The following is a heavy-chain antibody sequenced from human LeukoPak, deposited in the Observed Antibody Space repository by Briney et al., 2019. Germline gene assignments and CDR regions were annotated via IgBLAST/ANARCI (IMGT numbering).Heavy chain of an antibody. CDR1: GFTFSSYA. CDR3: AKDLSAQLWLLFFDY. V-gene: IGHV3-23*01. CDR2: ISGSGGST. D-gene: IGHD5-18*01. Sequence: PGGSLRLSCAASGFTFSSYAMSWVRQAPGKGLEWVSAISGSGGSTYYADSVKGRLTISRDNSKNTLYLQMNSLRAEDTAVYYCAKDLSAQLWLLFFDYWGQGTLVTVSS. J-gene: IGHJ4*02.